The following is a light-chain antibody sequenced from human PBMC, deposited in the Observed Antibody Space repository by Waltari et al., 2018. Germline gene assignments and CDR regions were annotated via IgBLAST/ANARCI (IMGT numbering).Light chain of an antibody. CDR2: EFT. Sequence: SALTQPASVSGSPGQSMPIPCTGTTRHAGSFNLVPWYQQHPGKAPKLMIYEFTQRPAGVSNRFSGSKSGNTASLTISGLQAEDEADYYCSSYAGSTTLLFGGGTKLTVL. J-gene: IGLJ2*01. CDR3: SSYAGSTTLL. V-gene: IGLV2-23*01. CDR1: TRHAGSFNL.